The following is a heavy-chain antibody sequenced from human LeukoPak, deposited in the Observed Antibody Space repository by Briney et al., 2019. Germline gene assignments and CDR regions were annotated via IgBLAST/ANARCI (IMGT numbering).Heavy chain of an antibody. CDR2: ISSSSSYI. CDR1: VFTFSRYS. Sequence: GGSLRLSCAASVFTFSRYSMNWVRQAPGKGLEWVSSISSSSSYIYYADSVKGRFTISRDNAKNSLYLQMNSLRAEDTAVYYCARSSIAAAGHLDYWGQGTLVTVSS. V-gene: IGHV3-21*01. J-gene: IGHJ4*02. CDR3: ARSSIAAAGHLDY. D-gene: IGHD6-13*01.